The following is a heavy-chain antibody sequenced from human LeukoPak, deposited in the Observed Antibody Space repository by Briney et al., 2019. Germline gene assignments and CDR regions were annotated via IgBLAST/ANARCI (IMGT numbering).Heavy chain of an antibody. CDR2: IDPTTSYK. J-gene: IGHJ4*02. CDR3: ARNSGANVYTYSFQY. D-gene: IGHD1-26*01. CDR1: GFTFSTHG. Sequence: PGGSLSLSCAASGFTFSTHGMNWVRQAPGKGLEWVSFIDPTTSYKYYADSVKGRFAISRDNAKNSLYLQMSSLRADDTALYYCARNSGANVYTYSFQYWGRGTLVTVSS. V-gene: IGHV3-21*01.